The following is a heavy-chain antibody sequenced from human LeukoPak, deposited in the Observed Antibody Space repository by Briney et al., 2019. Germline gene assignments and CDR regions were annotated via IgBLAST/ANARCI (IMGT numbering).Heavy chain of an antibody. D-gene: IGHD6-13*01. V-gene: IGHV3-7*03. CDR3: ARGRGVLQQLVPYFDY. Sequence: GGSLRLSCAASGFTFSSYWMSWVRLAPGKGLEWVANIKQDGSEIYYVDSVKGRFTISRDNAKNSLYLQMNTLRAEDTAVYYCARGRGVLQQLVPYFDYWGQGTLVTVSS. CDR1: GFTFSSYW. CDR2: IKQDGSEI. J-gene: IGHJ4*02.